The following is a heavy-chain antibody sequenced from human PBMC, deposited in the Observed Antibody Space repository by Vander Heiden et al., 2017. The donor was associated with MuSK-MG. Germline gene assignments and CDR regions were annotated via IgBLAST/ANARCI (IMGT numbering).Heavy chain of an antibody. CDR1: GFTFSRYG. J-gene: IGHJ4*02. Sequence: QVQLVESGGGVVQPGRSLGLSCAASGFTFSRYGMHWVRQAPGKGLEWVAVISYDGSNKYYADSVKGRFTISRDNSKNTLYLQMNSLRAEDTAVYYCAKIKGIAVAGTFFDYWGQGTLVTVSS. CDR3: AKIKGIAVAGTFFDY. V-gene: IGHV3-30*18. CDR2: ISYDGSNK. D-gene: IGHD6-19*01.